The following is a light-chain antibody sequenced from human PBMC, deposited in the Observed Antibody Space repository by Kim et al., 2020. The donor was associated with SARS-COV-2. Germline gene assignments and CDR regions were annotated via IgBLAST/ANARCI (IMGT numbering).Light chain of an antibody. J-gene: IGLJ3*02. CDR1: NIENKK. V-gene: IGLV3-9*01. Sequence: SVALGQTARITCGGNNIENKKVHWYQQRPGQAPVLVMYRDNKRPSGISERLSGSNSGNTATLTISRVQAGDEADYYCQVWDSRTVVFGGGTQLTVL. CDR2: RDN. CDR3: QVWDSRTVV.